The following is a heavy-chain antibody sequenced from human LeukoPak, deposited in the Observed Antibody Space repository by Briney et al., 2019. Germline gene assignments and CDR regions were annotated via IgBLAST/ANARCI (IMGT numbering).Heavy chain of an antibody. J-gene: IGHJ1*01. CDR1: GYTFTGYY. Sequence: GASVKVSCKASGYTFTGYYMHWVRQAPGQGLEWMGWINPNSGGTNYAQKFQGRVTMTRDTSISTAYMELSRLRSDDTAVYYCARALYDSSGYYYGEYFQHWGQGTLVTVSS. D-gene: IGHD3-22*01. CDR3: ARALYDSSGYYYGEYFQH. V-gene: IGHV1-2*02. CDR2: INPNSGGT.